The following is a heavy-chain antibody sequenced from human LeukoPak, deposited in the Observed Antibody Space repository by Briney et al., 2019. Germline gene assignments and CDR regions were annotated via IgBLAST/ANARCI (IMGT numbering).Heavy chain of an antibody. CDR1: GFTVSNNH. Sequence: PGGSLRLSCAASGFTVSNNHMRWVPQAPGKGLGRVSVIYSGGSTYYADSVQGQFTISSDNHNNPLYLQMNSLRAEDTAVYYCARERDGYNPVVDVSGKGTTVTVSS. V-gene: IGHV3-53*01. CDR2: IYSGGST. D-gene: IGHD5-24*01. CDR3: ARERDGYNPVVDV. J-gene: IGHJ6*04.